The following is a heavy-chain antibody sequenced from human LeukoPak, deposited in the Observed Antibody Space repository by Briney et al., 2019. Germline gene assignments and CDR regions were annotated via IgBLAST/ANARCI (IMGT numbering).Heavy chain of an antibody. CDR1: GFTFSDYY. V-gene: IGHV3-11*01. CDR2: ISSSGSTI. CDR3: ARGTYGSGSYYIYYYYMDV. Sequence: GGSLRLSCAASGFTFSDYYMSWIRQAPGKGLEWVSYISSSGSTIYYADSVKGRFTISRGNAKNSLYLQMNSLRAEDTAVYYCARGTYGSGSYYIYYYYMDVWGKGTTVTISS. D-gene: IGHD3-10*01. J-gene: IGHJ6*03.